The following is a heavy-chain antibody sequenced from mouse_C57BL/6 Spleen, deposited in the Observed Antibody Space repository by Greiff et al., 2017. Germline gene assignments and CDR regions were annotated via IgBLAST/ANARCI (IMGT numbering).Heavy chain of an antibody. D-gene: IGHD2-2*01. CDR1: GYTFTDYN. V-gene: IGHV1-22*01. Sequence: EVKLVESGPELVKPGASVKMSCKASGYTFTDYNMHWVKQSHGKSLEWIGYINPNNGGTSYNQKFKGKATLTVNKSSSTAYMELRSLTSEDSAVYYCARGGYYYAMDYWGQGTSVTVSS. CDR2: INPNNGGT. CDR3: ARGGYYYAMDY. J-gene: IGHJ4*01.